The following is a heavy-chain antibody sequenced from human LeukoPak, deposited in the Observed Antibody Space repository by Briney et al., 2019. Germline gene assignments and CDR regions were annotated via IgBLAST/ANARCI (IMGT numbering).Heavy chain of an antibody. Sequence: PSETLSLTCTVSGGSISSSSYYWGWIRQPPGKGLEWIGSIYYSGSTYYNPSLKSRVTISVDTSKNQFSLKLSSVTAADTAVYYCARVTGYIVEDYFDYWGQGTLVTVSS. CDR1: GGSISSSSYY. D-gene: IGHD3-22*01. CDR3: ARVTGYIVEDYFDY. V-gene: IGHV4-39*07. J-gene: IGHJ4*02. CDR2: IYYSGST.